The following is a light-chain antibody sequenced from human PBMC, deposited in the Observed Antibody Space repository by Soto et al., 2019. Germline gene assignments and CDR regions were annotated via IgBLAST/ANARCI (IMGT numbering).Light chain of an antibody. CDR2: EVS. V-gene: IGLV2-14*01. CDR3: FSFPKALHHV. J-gene: IGLJ1*01. CDR1: SSDIGAYNY. Sequence: QSVLTQPASVSGSPGQSITISCTGSSSDIGAYNYVSWFRQYPGKAPKLIISEVSNRPSGVSNRFSGSKSGTAASLTISGLQTEDEADYFCFSFPKALHHVFGNGTKVTV.